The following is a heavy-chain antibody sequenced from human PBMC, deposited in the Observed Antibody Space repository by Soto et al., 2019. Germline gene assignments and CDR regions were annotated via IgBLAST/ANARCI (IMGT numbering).Heavy chain of an antibody. CDR3: AATYNWNGSQYAFDI. D-gene: IGHD1-20*01. V-gene: IGHV3-23*01. J-gene: IGHJ3*02. CDR2: ISGSGGST. Sequence: EVQLLESGGGLVQPGGSLRLSCAASGFTFSSYAMSWVRQAPGKGLEWVSAISGSGGSTYYADSVKGRFTISRDNSKNTLYLQMNRLRAEDTAVYYCAATYNWNGSQYAFDIWGQGTMVTVSS. CDR1: GFTFSSYA.